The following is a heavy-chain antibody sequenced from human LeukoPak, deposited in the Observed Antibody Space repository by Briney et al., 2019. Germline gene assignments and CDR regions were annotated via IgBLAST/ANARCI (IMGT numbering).Heavy chain of an antibody. J-gene: IGHJ4*01. D-gene: IGHD3-3*01. CDR2: ISSSSSTI. V-gene: IGHV3-48*03. Sequence: PEGSLRLSCTSSDLTFSNYEMHWVRQAPGKGLDWVSYISSSSSTIYYADSVEGRFTISRDNAKNSLYLQMNSLRAEDTAIYYCARGRYDFWSGPRAYYFDYWGQGTLVTVSS. CDR1: DLTFSNYE. CDR3: ARGRYDFWSGPRAYYFDY.